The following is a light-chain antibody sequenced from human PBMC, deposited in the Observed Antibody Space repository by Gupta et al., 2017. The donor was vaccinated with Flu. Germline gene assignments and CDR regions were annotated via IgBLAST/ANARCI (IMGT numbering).Light chain of an antibody. CDR1: QSVSSSY. V-gene: IGKV3D-20*01. Sequence: EIALTQSPATLSLSPGERATLSCGASQSVSSSYLAWYQQKPGRAPRLLLYDASSRATGIPDRFSGSGSGTDFTLTISRLEPEDFAVYYCQQDGSSPPYTFGQGTKLEIK. CDR2: DAS. J-gene: IGKJ2*01. CDR3: QQDGSSPPYT.